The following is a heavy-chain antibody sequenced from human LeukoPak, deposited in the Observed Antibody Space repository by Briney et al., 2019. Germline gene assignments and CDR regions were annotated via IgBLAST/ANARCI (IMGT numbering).Heavy chain of an antibody. CDR3: AKAYETTVPRGAFDI. D-gene: IGHD4-17*01. V-gene: IGHV3-66*01. CDR1: GFTVNSNY. Sequence: GGSLRLSCAASGFTVNSNYMTWVRQPPGKGLEWVSVIYAGGSTYYADSVKGRFTISRDNSKNTLYLQMNSLRAEDTAVYYCAKAYETTVPRGAFDIWGQGTMVTVSS. J-gene: IGHJ3*02. CDR2: IYAGGST.